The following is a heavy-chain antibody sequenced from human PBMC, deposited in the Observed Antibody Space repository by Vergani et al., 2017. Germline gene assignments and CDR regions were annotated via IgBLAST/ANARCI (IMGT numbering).Heavy chain of an antibody. J-gene: IGHJ6*03. CDR3: ARAAADYYYMGV. D-gene: IGHD6-13*01. CDR1: GYTFTSYG. Sequence: QVQLVQSGAEVKKPGASVKVSCKASGYTFTSYGISWVRQAPGQGLEWMGWISAYNGNTNYAQKLKVRANMTTDTSTSTAYMELRSLRYDDTAVYYCARAAADYYYMGVGGKGTTVTVSS. CDR2: ISAYNGNT. V-gene: IGHV1-18*01.